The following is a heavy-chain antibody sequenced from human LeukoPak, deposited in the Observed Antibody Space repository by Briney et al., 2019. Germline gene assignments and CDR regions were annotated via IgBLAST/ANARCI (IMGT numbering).Heavy chain of an antibody. CDR2: ISYDGSNK. J-gene: IGHJ4*02. Sequence: QPGRSLRLSCAASGFTFSSYGMRWVRQAPGKGLEWVAVISYDGSNKYYADSVKGRFTISRDNSKNTLYLQMNGLRAEDTAVYYCAKDSMVVAATPPDYWGQGTLVTVSS. CDR3: AKDSMVVAATPPDY. D-gene: IGHD2-15*01. CDR1: GFTFSSYG. V-gene: IGHV3-30*18.